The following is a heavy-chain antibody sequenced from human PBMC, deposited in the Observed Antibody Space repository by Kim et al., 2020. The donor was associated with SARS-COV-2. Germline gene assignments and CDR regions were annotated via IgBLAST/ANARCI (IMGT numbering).Heavy chain of an antibody. V-gene: IGHV4-59*08. Sequence: SETLSLTCTVSGGSISSYYWSWIRQPPGKGLEWIGYIYYSGSTNYNPSLKSRVTISVDTSKNQFSLKLSSVTAADTAVYYCARLNTRYCTNGVCYGWRVSDWFDPWGQGTLVTVSS. CDR2: IYYSGST. J-gene: IGHJ5*02. CDR3: ARLNTRYCTNGVCYGWRVSDWFDP. CDR1: GGSISSYY. D-gene: IGHD2-8*01.